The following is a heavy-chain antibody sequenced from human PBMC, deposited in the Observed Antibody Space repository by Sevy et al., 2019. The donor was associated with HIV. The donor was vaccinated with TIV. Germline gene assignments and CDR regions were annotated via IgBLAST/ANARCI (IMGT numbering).Heavy chain of an antibody. V-gene: IGHV4-39*01. D-gene: IGHD3-22*01. CDR2: TYYSGST. CDR3: AWPGFDYYDSSGNSQEHAFDI. CDR1: GGSISSSSYY. Sequence: SETLSLTCTVSGGSISSSSYYWGWIRQPPGKGLEWIGSTYYSGSTYYNPSLKSRVTISVDTSKNQFSLKLSSVTAADTAVYYCAWPGFDYYDSSGNSQEHAFDIWGQGTMVTVSS. J-gene: IGHJ3*02.